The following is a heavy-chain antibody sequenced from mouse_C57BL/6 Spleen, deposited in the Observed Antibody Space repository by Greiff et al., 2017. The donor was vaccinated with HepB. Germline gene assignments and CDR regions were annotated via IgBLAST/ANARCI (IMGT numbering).Heavy chain of an antibody. Sequence: QVQLKQSGAELVRPGTSVKVSCKASGYAFTNYLIEWVKQRPGQGLEWIGVINPGSGGTNYNEKFKGKATLTADKSSSTAYMQLSSLTSEDSAVYFCARSQGAMDYWGQGTSVTVSS. CDR1: GYAFTNYL. V-gene: IGHV1-54*01. CDR2: INPGSGGT. CDR3: ARSQGAMDY. J-gene: IGHJ4*01.